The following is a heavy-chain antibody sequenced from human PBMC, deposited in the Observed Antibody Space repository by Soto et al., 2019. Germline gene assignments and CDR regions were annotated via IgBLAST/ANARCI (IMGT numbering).Heavy chain of an antibody. Sequence: EVQLLESGGGLVQPGGSLRLSCAASGFIFSRYAMTWVRQAPGKGLEWVSGISGSGGTTYYADSVKGRFIISRDNSKNTLFLQMSNLRAEDSAIYYWWQRFAYSSGLDGYYVWGQGTMVTVSS. V-gene: IGHV3-23*01. D-gene: IGHD6-19*01. CDR2: ISGSGGTT. J-gene: IGHJ3*01. CDR1: GFIFSRYA. CDR3: WQRFAYSSGLDGYYV.